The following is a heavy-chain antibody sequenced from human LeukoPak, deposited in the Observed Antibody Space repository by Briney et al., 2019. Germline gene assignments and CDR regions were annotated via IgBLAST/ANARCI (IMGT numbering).Heavy chain of an antibody. CDR1: GGSISSSSYY. CDR2: IYYSGST. D-gene: IGHD6-13*01. V-gene: IGHV4-39*01. Sequence: PSETLSLTCTVSGGSISSSSYYWGWIRQPPGKGLEWIGSIYYSGSTYYNPSLKSRVTISVDTSKNQFSLKLSSVTAADTAVYYCARGLAAAGISDYWGQGTLVTVSS. J-gene: IGHJ4*02. CDR3: ARGLAAAGISDY.